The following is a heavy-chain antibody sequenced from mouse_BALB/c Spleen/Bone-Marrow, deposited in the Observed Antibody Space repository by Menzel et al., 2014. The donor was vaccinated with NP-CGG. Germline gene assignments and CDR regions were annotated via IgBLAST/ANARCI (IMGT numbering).Heavy chain of an antibody. CDR1: GFNIKDTY. D-gene: IGHD2-2*01. CDR2: IDPANDNT. CDR3: ASYVYGYYLDY. Sequence: EVQGVESGAELVKPGASVKLSCTASGFNIKDTYIHWVKQRPEQGLEWIGRIDPANDNTKYDPKFQGKATITADTSSSTAYLQLSSLTSEDTAVYYCASYVYGYYLDYWGQGTTLTVSS. V-gene: IGHV14-3*02. J-gene: IGHJ2*01.